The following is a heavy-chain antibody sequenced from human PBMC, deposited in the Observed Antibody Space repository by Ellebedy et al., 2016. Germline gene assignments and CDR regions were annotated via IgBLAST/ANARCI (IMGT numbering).Heavy chain of an antibody. CDR2: IHSSGDGP. Sequence: GESLKISXAASGFTFSNYPMTWLRQTPGKGLEWVSTIHSSGDGPSYAESVKGRFTISRDNSKNTLYLQMNSLRGDDTAVYHCAKIFRGGSLDMNFDFWGQGTLVTVSS. CDR3: AKIFRGGSLDMNFDF. J-gene: IGHJ4*02. D-gene: IGHD3-9*01. V-gene: IGHV3-23*01. CDR1: GFTFSNYP.